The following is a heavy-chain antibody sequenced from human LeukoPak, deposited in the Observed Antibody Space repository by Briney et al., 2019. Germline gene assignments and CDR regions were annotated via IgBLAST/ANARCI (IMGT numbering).Heavy chain of an antibody. D-gene: IGHD5-18*01. J-gene: IGHJ5*02. V-gene: IGHV4-59*12. CDR1: GGSISSYY. CDR2: IYNSGIT. CDR3: ARLYSSRIAKFDP. Sequence: SETLSLTCTVSGGSISSYYWSWIRQPPGKGLEWIGYIYNSGITYYNPSLKSRVTISVDTSKNQFPLKLSSVTAADTAVYYCARLYSSRIAKFDPWGQGTLVTVSS.